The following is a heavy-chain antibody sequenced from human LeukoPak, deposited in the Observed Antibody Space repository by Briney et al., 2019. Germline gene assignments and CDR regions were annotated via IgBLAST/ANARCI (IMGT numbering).Heavy chain of an antibody. CDR1: GGPISSTNSY. J-gene: IGHJ5*01. V-gene: IGHV4-39*01. CDR2: IYYSGST. Sequence: PSETLSLTYTVSGGPISSTNSYCGWIRQPPGKGLEWIGSIYYSGSTHYNPSLKSRVSISVDTSRSEFSLKLRSVTAGDTAIYYCARNRSDCSSGSCSLTGFDSWGQGILVTVSS. CDR3: ARNRSDCSSGSCSLTGFDS. D-gene: IGHD2-15*01.